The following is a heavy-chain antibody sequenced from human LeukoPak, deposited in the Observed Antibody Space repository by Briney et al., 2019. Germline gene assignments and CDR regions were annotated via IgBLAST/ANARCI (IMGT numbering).Heavy chain of an antibody. V-gene: IGHV1-8*01. J-gene: IGHJ2*01. CDR2: MNPHSGKS. D-gene: IGHD1-14*01. CDR1: GYTFTSFD. CDR3: ARRNWAYWYFDL. Sequence: GASVKVSYTASGYTFTSFDINWVRQASGQGLEWMGWMNPHSGKSGFAQKFQGRVTLTRNTSISTAYMELSSLRSEESAIYYCARRNWAYWYFDLWGRGTPVTVSS.